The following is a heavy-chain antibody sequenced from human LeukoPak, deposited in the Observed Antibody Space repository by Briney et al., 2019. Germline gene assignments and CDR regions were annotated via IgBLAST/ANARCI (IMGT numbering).Heavy chain of an antibody. V-gene: IGHV4-30-2*01. CDR2: IYHSGST. D-gene: IGHD3-10*01. CDR3: ARDRGYYGSGSYLFDY. J-gene: IGHJ4*02. Sequence: PSQTPSLTCTVSGGSISSGGYYWSWIRQPPGKGLEWIGYIYHSGSTYYNPSLKSRVTISVDRSKNQFSLKLSSVTAADTAVYYCARDRGYYGSGSYLFDYWGQGTLVTVSP. CDR1: GGSISSGGYY.